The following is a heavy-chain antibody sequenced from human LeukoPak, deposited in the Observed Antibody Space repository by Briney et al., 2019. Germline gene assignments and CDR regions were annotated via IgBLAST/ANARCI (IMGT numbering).Heavy chain of an antibody. CDR2: IIPMFGTE. CDR3: ARGRVAAAGTEFDY. D-gene: IGHD6-13*01. CDR1: GGTFSSYA. Sequence: AASVKVSCKASGGTFSSYAISWLRQAPGQGLDWMGGIIPMFGTENYAQKFQGRVTITTDESTSTAYMELSSLRSEDTAVYYCARGRVAAAGTEFDYWGQGTLVTVSS. J-gene: IGHJ4*02. V-gene: IGHV1-69*05.